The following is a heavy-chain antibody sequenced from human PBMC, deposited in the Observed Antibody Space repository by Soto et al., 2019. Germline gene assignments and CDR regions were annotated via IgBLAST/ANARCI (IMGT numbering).Heavy chain of an antibody. CDR3: TTDSRTTLPEIRFDY. CDR1: GFPFNNAW. D-gene: IGHD1-26*01. V-gene: IGHV3-15*07. Sequence: PGGSLRLSCAASGFPFNNAWINWVRQVPGKGLEWVGRVKSKADGGSGDYAAPVKGRFVVSRGDSKDIVYLQMNSLEIEDTGVYYCTTDSRTTLPEIRFDYWGHGTQVTVSS. J-gene: IGHJ4*01. CDR2: VKSKADGGSG.